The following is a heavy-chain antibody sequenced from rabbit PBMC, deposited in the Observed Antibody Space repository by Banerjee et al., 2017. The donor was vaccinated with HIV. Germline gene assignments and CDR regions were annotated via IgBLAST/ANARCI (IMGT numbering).Heavy chain of an antibody. V-gene: IGHV1S40*01. J-gene: IGHJ6*01. Sequence: QSLEESGGDLVKPGASLTLTCTASGFSFSSSYYICWVRQAPGKGLEWIACIVADSSLTTVGASWAKGRFTISRTSSTTVTLQMTSLTAADTATYFCAREYTAYVGYGYLKTYGMDLWGPGTLVTVS. CDR2: IVADSSLTT. D-gene: IGHD6-1*01. CDR3: AREYTAYVGYGYLKTYGMDL. CDR1: GFSFSSSYY.